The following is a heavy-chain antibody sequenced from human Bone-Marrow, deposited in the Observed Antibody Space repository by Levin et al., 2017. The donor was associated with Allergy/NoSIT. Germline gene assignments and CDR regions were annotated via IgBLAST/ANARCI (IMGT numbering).Heavy chain of an antibody. V-gene: IGHV3-30*18. J-gene: IGHJ4*02. Sequence: GGSLRLSCAASGFTFSSFGMHWVRQAPGKGLEWIAVISYDGTNKYYADSGKGRFTISRDNSKNTLYLQMDNLRAEDTAIYYCAKQILYSGYAYEVLSDWGQGSLVTVSS. D-gene: IGHD5-12*01. CDR3: AKQILYSGYAYEVLSD. CDR1: GFTFSSFG. CDR2: ISYDGTNK.